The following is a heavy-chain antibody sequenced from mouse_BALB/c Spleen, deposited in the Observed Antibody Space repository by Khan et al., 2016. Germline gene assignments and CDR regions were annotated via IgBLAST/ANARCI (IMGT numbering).Heavy chain of an antibody. CDR2: IYPGDGDT. CDR3: ARCTPFAY. Sequence: EQFQESGAELVRPGSSVKISCKASDYAFSRYWMNWVKQRLGQGLEWIGEIYPGDGDTYYNGKFTGKATLTADKFSSTAYMQLSSLTSDDSAVYFCARCTPFAYWGQGTLVTVSS. CDR1: DYAFSRYW. J-gene: IGHJ3*01. V-gene: IGHV1-80*01.